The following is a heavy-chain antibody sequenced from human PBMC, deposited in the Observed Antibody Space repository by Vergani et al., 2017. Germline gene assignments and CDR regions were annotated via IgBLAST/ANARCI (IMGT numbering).Heavy chain of an antibody. V-gene: IGHV4-39*07. J-gene: IGHJ6*03. CDR3: ARGRYDYVWGSYRPTSGYYYMDV. CDR2: IYYSGST. CDR1: GGSISSSSYY. D-gene: IGHD3-16*02. Sequence: QLQLQESGPGLVKPSETLSLTCTVSGGSISSSSYYWGWIRQPPGKGLEWIGSIYYSGSTYYNPSLKSRVTISVDTSKNQFSLKLSSVTAADTAVYYCARGRYDYVWGSYRPTSGYYYMDVWGKGTTVTVSS.